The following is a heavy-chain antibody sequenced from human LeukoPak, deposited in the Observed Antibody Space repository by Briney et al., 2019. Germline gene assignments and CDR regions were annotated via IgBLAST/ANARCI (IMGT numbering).Heavy chain of an antibody. CDR1: GGFISTYY. J-gene: IGHJ4*02. Sequence: SETLSLTCTVSGGFISTYYWSWIRQPPGKGLEWIGYIYYSGSTNYNPSLKSRVTISVDTSKDQFSLKLSSVTAADTAVYYCARGGYYLDYWGQGTLVTVSS. CDR3: ARGGYYLDY. D-gene: IGHD3-22*01. V-gene: IGHV4-59*08. CDR2: IYYSGST.